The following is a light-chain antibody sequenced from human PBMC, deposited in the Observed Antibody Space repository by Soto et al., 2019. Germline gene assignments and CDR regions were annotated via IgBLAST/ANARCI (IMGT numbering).Light chain of an antibody. CDR2: SDT. J-gene: IGLJ7*01. CDR1: AVSKQY. V-gene: IGLV3-25*03. Sequence: SYELTQPPSVSVSPGQTASITCSGDAVSKQYAYWYQQRPGQAPVLVIHSDTERPSGIPERFSASTSGATATLTISGVQPEYEADYYCHSANNAGTHLSPVFGGGTQLTVL. CDR3: HSANNAGTHLSPV.